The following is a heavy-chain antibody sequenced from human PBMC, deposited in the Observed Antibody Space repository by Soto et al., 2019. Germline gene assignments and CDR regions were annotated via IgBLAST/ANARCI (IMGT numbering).Heavy chain of an antibody. CDR2: MSVSGSST. J-gene: IGHJ4*02. D-gene: IGHD3-10*01. CDR1: GFTFSNYA. CDR3: EKRPGICWSGVPYRDY. V-gene: IGHV3-23*01. Sequence: PGGSLRLSCAASGFTFSNYAISWVRQAPGKGLEWVSAMSVSGSSTYYADSVKGRFTISRDNSRNTLYLQMNSLRAEDTAVYYCEKRPGICWSGVPYRDYWGQGTLV.